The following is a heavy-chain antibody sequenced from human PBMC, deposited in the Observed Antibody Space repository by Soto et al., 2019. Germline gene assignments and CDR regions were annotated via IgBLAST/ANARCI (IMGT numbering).Heavy chain of an antibody. CDR1: GFSLTDYW. CDR2: ISEYGKI. CDR3: VRCDSKNSDGYFY. J-gene: IGHJ4*02. D-gene: IGHD5-18*01. V-gene: IGHV3-74*01. Sequence: EVQLEESGGGLVQPGGSLRLSCVVSGFSLTDYWIHWVRQAPGEGLVWVSRISEYGKIDYADSVKGRFTISRDIAKSTVYLQMIGLGAEDTAVYYCVRCDSKNSDGYFYWGQGTLVTVSS.